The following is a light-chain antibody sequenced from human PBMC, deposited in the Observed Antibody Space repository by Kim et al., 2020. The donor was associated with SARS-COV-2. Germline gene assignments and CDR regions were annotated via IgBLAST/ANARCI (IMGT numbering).Light chain of an antibody. CDR2: DAS. CDR1: QGIRST. Sequence: AIQLTQSPSSLSVSVGDRATLTCRASQGIRSTLAWYQQKPGKSPNLLIYDASTLETGIPSRFSGSGYGTDFTLTISSLQADDFATYYCQQFYSYPLTFGQGTRLEIK. V-gene: IGKV1-13*02. J-gene: IGKJ5*01. CDR3: QQFYSYPLT.